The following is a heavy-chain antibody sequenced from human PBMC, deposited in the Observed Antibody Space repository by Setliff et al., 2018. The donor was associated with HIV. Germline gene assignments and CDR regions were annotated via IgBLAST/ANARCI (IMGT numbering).Heavy chain of an antibody. D-gene: IGHD5-18*01. CDR2: IIPMFNIA. CDR3: AGGWSENTVMVQVEYFRH. Sequence: SVKVSCKASGGTFNSYTVSWVRQASGQGLEWMGGIIPMFNIANYAQKFQGRATITADISTTTALMELRSLRSEDTAVYYCAGGWSENTVMVQVEYFRHWGQGTLVTVSS. J-gene: IGHJ1*01. CDR1: GGTFNSYT. V-gene: IGHV1-69*10.